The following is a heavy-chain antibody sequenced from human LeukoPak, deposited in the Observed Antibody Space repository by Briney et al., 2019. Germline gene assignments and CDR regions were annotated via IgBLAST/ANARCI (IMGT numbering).Heavy chain of an antibody. D-gene: IGHD3-10*01. CDR2: ISSSGSTI. V-gene: IGHV3-11*04. J-gene: IGHJ4*02. CDR1: GVTFSDYY. CDR3: ARGINYYGSGSPSHYFDY. Sequence: GGSLRLTCAASGVTFSDYYMSWIRQAPGKGLEWVSYISSSGSTIYYADSVKGRFTISRDNAKNSLYLQMNSLRAEDTAVYYCARGINYYGSGSPSHYFDYWGQGTLVTVSS.